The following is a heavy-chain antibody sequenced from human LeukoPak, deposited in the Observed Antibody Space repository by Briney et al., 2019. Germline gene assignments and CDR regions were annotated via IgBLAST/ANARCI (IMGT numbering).Heavy chain of an antibody. D-gene: IGHD1-26*01. V-gene: IGHV3-30*02. CDR2: IRYDGSNK. Sequence: PGRSLRLSCAASGFTFSSYGMHWVPQAPGKGLEWVAFIRYDGSNKYYADSVKGRFTISRDNSKNTLYLQMNSLRAEDTAVYYCAKTGGSYYSGFDPWGQGTLVTVSS. J-gene: IGHJ5*02. CDR3: AKTGGSYYSGFDP. CDR1: GFTFSSYG.